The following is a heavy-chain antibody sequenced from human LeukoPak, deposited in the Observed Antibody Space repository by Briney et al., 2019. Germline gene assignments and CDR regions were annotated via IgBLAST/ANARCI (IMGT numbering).Heavy chain of an antibody. Sequence: GGSLRLSCAASGFTVSSNYMSWVRQAPGKGLEWVAFIRYDGSNKYYADSVKGRFTISRDNSKNTLYLQMNSLRAEDTAVYYCAKEGAPGAYFDYWGQGTLVTVSS. D-gene: IGHD1-26*01. CDR2: IRYDGSNK. CDR1: GFTVSSNY. CDR3: AKEGAPGAYFDY. J-gene: IGHJ4*02. V-gene: IGHV3-30*02.